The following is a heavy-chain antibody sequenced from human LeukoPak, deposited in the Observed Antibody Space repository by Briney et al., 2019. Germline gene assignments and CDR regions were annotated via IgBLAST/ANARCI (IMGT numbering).Heavy chain of an antibody. Sequence: GASVKVSCKASGYTLTSYGISWVRQAPGQGLEWMGWISAHNGNTNYAQNLQGRVTMTIDTSTSTAYMELRSLRSDDTAVYYCASGPGSGRYFDFDYWGQGTLVTVSS. V-gene: IGHV1-18*01. CDR3: ASGPGSGRYFDFDY. CDR2: ISAHNGNT. D-gene: IGHD1-26*01. CDR1: GYTLTSYG. J-gene: IGHJ4*02.